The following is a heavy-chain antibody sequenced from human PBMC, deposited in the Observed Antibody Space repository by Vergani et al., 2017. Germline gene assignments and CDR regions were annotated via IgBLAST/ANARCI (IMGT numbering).Heavy chain of an antibody. CDR2: ISSSSSTI. V-gene: IGHV3-48*01. Sequence: EVQLVESGGGLVQPGGSLRLSCAASGFTFSSYSMNWVRQAPGKGLEWVSYISSSSSTIYYADSVKGRFTISRDNAKNSLYLQMNSLRAEDTAVYYCAATVTTFDYWGQGTLVTVSS. CDR3: AATVTTFDY. CDR1: GFTFSSYS. D-gene: IGHD4-17*01. J-gene: IGHJ4*02.